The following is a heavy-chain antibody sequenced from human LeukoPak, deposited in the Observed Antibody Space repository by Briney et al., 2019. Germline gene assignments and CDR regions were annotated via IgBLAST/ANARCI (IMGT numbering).Heavy chain of an antibody. V-gene: IGHV3-30*02. CDR3: ATESGSGYHSEGPHY. J-gene: IGHJ4*02. CDR1: GFVFSNYG. Sequence: PGGSLRLSCAASGFVFSNYGMHWVRQAPGKGLEWVACIRYGGSNEYYAASVEGRFTSSRDNSKNTLFLHMNSLRGDDTAVYSCATESGSGYHSEGPHYWGLGTLVTVSS. CDR2: IRYGGSNE. D-gene: IGHD6-19*01.